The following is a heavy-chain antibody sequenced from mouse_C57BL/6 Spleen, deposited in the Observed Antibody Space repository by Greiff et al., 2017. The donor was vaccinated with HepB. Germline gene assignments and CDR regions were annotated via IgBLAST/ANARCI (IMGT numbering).Heavy chain of an antibody. V-gene: IGHV2-5*01. CDR2: IWRGGST. Sequence: VQLQQSGPGLVQPSQSLSITCTVSGFSLTSYGVHWVRQSPGKGLEWLGVIWRGGSTDYNAAFMSRLSITKDNSKSQVFFKMNSLQADDTAIYYCAKNKGGYGVLYAMDYWGQGTSVTVSS. CDR3: AKNKGGYGVLYAMDY. D-gene: IGHD2-2*01. CDR1: GFSLTSYG. J-gene: IGHJ4*01.